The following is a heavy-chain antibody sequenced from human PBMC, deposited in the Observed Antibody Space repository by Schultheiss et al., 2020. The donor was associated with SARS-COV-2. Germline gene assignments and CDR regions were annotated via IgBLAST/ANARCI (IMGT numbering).Heavy chain of an antibody. CDR1: GGSISSYY. CDR3: ARDRYCSGGSCYSVMG. J-gene: IGHJ4*02. Sequence: SETLSLTCTVSGGSISSYYWIWIRQPPGKGLEWIGYIYYSGSTNYNPSLKSRVTISVDTSKNQFSLKLSSVTAADTAVYYCARDRYCSGGSCYSVMGWGQGTLVTVSS. D-gene: IGHD2-15*01. CDR2: IYYSGST. V-gene: IGHV4-59*01.